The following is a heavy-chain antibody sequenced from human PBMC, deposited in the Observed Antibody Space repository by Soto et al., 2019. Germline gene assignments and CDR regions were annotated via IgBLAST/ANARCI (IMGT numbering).Heavy chain of an antibody. V-gene: IGHV1-8*01. CDR2: MNPNIGNT. J-gene: IGHJ6*02. Sequence: QVQLVQSGAEVKKPGASVKVSCKASGYTFTSYDINWVRQATGQVLEWMGWMNPNIGNTGYAQKFQGRVTMTRNTSISTAYMELSSLRSEDTAVYYCARVPRGYSYGYRRYYYGMDVWGQGTTVTVSS. CDR1: GYTFTSYD. D-gene: IGHD5-18*01. CDR3: ARVPRGYSYGYRRYYYGMDV.